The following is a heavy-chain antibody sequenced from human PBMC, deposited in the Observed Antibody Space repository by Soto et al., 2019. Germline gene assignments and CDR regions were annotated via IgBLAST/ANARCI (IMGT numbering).Heavy chain of an antibody. V-gene: IGHV3-13*01. D-gene: IGHD3-10*01. CDR1: GFTFSSYY. J-gene: IGHJ3*02. Sequence: GGSLRLSCAASGFTFSSYYMHWVRQATGKGLEWVSAIGTAGDTYYPGSVKGRFTISRENAKNSLDLHMNSLRDEDTAVYYCARAGVRGAFDIWGQGTMVTVSS. CDR2: IGTAGDT. CDR3: ARAGVRGAFDI.